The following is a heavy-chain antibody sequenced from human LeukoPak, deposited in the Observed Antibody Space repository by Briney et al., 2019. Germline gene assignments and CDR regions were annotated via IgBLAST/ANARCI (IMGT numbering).Heavy chain of an antibody. CDR2: IYSSGST. D-gene: IGHD6-6*01. J-gene: IGHJ5*02. V-gene: IGHV4-4*09. Sequence: SETLSLTCTVSGGSFSGYSWSWIRQPPGRGLEWIGYIYSSGSTSYNPSLKSRVTISMDTSNNQLFLRLNSVTAADTAVYYCARQYSTSLPPLSWGQGTLVTVSS. CDR1: GGSFSGYS. CDR3: ARQYSTSLPPLS.